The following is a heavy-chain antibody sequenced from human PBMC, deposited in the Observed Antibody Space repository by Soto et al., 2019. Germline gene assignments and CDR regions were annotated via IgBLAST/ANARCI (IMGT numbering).Heavy chain of an antibody. J-gene: IGHJ4*02. D-gene: IGHD3-16*02. V-gene: IGHV4-34*01. CDR1: SGSFSGYY. Sequence: SETLSLTCAVYSGSFSGYYWSWIRQPPGKGLEWIGEINHSGSTNYNPSLKSRVTISVDTSKNQFSLKLSSVTAADTAVYYCARGKGDYIWGSYRYTENILDYWGQGTLVTVSS. CDR3: ARGKGDYIWGSYRYTENILDY. CDR2: INHSGST.